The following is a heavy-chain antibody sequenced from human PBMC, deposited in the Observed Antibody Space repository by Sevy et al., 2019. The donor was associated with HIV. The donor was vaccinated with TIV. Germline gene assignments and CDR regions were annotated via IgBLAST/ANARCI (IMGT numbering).Heavy chain of an antibody. V-gene: IGHV3-48*02. J-gene: IGHJ4*02. D-gene: IGHD3-22*01. CDR3: ARDPPYYDSSGYYD. Sequence: GGSLRLSCAASGFTFSSYSMNWVRQAPGKGLEWVSYISSSSSTIYYADSVKGRFTISRDNAKNSLYLQMNSLRDEDTAVYYWARDPPYYDSSGYYDWGQGTLVTVSS. CDR1: GFTFSSYS. CDR2: ISSSSSTI.